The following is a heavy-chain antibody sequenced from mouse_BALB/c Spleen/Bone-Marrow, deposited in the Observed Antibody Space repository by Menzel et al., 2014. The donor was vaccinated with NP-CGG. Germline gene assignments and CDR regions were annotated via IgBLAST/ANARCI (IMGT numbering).Heavy chain of an antibody. CDR3: ARFGNYVTY. CDR1: GFAFSSFG. Sequence: VMLVESGGGVVQPGGSRKLSCAASGFAFSSFGMHWVRQAPEKGLEWVAYISSGSNTIYYADTVKGRFTISRDNPKNTLFLQMTSLRSEDTAMYYCARFGNYVTYWGQGTLVTVSA. J-gene: IGHJ3*01. V-gene: IGHV5-17*02. D-gene: IGHD2-1*01. CDR2: ISSGSNTI.